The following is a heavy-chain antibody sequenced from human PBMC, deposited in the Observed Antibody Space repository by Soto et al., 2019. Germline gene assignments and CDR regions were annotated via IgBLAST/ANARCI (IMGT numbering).Heavy chain of an antibody. D-gene: IGHD1-7*01. CDR2: IIPILGIA. V-gene: IGHV1-69*02. CDR1: GGTFSSYT. Sequence: ASVKVSCKASGGTFSSYTISWVRQAPGQGLEWMGRIIPILGIANYAQKFQGRVTITADKSTSTAYVELSSLRSEDTAVYYCARAPIRGYNWNYLNWFDPWGQGTLVTVSS. CDR3: ARAPIRGYNWNYLNWFDP. J-gene: IGHJ5*02.